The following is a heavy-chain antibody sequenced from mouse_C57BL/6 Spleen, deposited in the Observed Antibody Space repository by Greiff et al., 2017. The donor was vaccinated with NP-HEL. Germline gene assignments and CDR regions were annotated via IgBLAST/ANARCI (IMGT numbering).Heavy chain of an antibody. CDR3: ARQGYGSMDYAMDY. J-gene: IGHJ4*01. D-gene: IGHD1-1*01. Sequence: VQLQQSGPELVKPGASVKISCKASGYAFSSSWMNWVKQRPGKGLEWIGRIYPGDGDTNYNGKFKGKATLTADKSSSTAYMQLSSLTSEDSAVYFCARQGYGSMDYAMDYWGQGTSVTVSS. CDR1: GYAFSSSW. CDR2: IYPGDGDT. V-gene: IGHV1-82*01.